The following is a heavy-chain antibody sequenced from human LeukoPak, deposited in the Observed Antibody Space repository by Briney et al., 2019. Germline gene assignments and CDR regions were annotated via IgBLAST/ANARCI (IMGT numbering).Heavy chain of an antibody. V-gene: IGHV1-8*03. D-gene: IGHD2-15*01. CDR2: MNPNSGNT. Sequence: GASVKVSCKASGYTFTSYDINWVRQATGQGLEWMGRMNPNSGNTGYAQKFQGRVTITRNTSISTAYMELSSLRSEDTAVYYCARDVGDNWFDPWGRGTLVTVSS. CDR3: ARDVGDNWFDP. J-gene: IGHJ5*02. CDR1: GYTFTSYD.